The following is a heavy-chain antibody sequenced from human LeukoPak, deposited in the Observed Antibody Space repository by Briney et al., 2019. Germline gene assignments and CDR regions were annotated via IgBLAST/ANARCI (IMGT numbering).Heavy chain of an antibody. V-gene: IGHV4-4*07. CDR2: IYTSGST. CDR3: ARDGEVVPAAILDRYDMDV. J-gene: IGHJ6*02. Sequence: PSETLSLTCTVSGGSISSYYWSWIRQPAGKGLEWIGRIYTSGSTNYNPSLKSRVTMSVDTSKNQFSLKLSSVTAADTAVYYCARDGEVVPAAILDRYDMDVWGQGTTVTVSS. CDR1: GGSISSYY. D-gene: IGHD2-2*01.